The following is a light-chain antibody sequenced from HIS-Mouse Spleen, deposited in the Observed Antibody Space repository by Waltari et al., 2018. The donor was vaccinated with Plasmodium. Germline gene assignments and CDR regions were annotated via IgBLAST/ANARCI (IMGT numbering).Light chain of an antibody. J-gene: IGKJ3*01. V-gene: IGKV3-15*01. CDR1: QSVSSN. CDR2: GAS. Sequence: EIVMTQSPATLSVSPGERATLSCRASQSVSSNLAWYQQNPGQAPRLLIPGASTSATGIPARVSSSWSGTEFTLTISSLQSEEFAVYYCQQYNNWSVTFGPGTKVDIK. CDR3: QQYNNWSVT.